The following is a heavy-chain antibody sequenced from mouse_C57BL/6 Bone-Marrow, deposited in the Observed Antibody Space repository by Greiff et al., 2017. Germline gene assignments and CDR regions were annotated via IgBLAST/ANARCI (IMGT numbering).Heavy chain of an antibody. Sequence: QVQLQQSGAELAKPGASVKLSCKASGYTFTSYWMHWVKQRPGQGLEWIGYINPSSGYTKYNQKFKDKATLTADKSSSTAYMQLSSLTYEDSAVYYCARSRVTTDYAKDYWGQGTSVTVSS. V-gene: IGHV1-7*01. D-gene: IGHD2-2*01. CDR2: INPSSGYT. CDR1: GYTFTSYW. CDR3: ARSRVTTDYAKDY. J-gene: IGHJ4*01.